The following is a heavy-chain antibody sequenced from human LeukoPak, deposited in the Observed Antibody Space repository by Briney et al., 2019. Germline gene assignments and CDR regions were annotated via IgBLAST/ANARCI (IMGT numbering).Heavy chain of an antibody. D-gene: IGHD6-13*01. CDR1: GGTFSSYA. CDR2: ISAYNGNT. CDR3: AREPSSSFTYYYYMDV. J-gene: IGHJ6*03. Sequence: GASVKVSCKASGGTFSSYAISWVRQAPGQGLEWMGWISAYNGNTNYAQKLQGRVTMTTDTFTSTAYMELRSLRSDDTAVYYCAREPSSSFTYYYYMDVWGKGTTVTVSS. V-gene: IGHV1-18*01.